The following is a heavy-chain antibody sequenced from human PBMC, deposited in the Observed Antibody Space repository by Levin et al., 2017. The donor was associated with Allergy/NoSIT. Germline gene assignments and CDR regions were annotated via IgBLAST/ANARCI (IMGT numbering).Heavy chain of an antibody. CDR3: ARGTVADVPLDY. V-gene: IGHV3-21*01. J-gene: IGHJ4*02. D-gene: IGHD6-19*01. CDR1: GFTFSSYS. Sequence: PGGSLRLSCAASGFTFSSYSMNWVRQAPGKGLEWVSSISSSSSYIYYADSVKGRFTISRDNAKNSLYLQMNSLRAEDTAVYYCARGTVADVPLDYWGQGTLVTVSS. CDR2: ISSSSSYI.